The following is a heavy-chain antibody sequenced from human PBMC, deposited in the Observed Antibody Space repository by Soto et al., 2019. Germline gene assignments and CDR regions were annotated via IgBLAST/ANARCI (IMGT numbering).Heavy chain of an antibody. CDR3: AIDPSHCSSTSCYYYYYYGMDV. Sequence: QVQLVESGGGVVQPGRSLRLSCAASGFTFSSYAMHWVRQAPGKGLEWVAVISYDGSNKYYADSVKGRFTISRDNSKNTLYLQMNSLRAEDTAAYYCAIDPSHCSSTSCYYYYYYGMDVWGQGTTVTVSS. CDR1: GFTFSSYA. D-gene: IGHD2-2*01. J-gene: IGHJ6*02. V-gene: IGHV3-30-3*01. CDR2: ISYDGSNK.